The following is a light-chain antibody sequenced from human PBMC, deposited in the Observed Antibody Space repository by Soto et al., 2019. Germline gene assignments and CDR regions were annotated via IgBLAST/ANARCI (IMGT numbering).Light chain of an antibody. J-gene: IGKJ5*01. CDR3: MQGLKTPPT. Sequence: DIVMTQSPLSLPVTPGEPASISCRSSQSLLHSNGYNFLDWYLQKPGQSPQLXIYVGSSRSSGVPDRFSGSGSGTDFTLKIDRVEAEDVGTYYCMQGLKTPPTFGQGTRLEIK. CDR2: VGS. CDR1: QSLLHSNGYNF. V-gene: IGKV2-28*01.